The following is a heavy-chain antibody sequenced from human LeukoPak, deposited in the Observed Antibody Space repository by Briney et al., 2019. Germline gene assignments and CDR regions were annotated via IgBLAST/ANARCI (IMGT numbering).Heavy chain of an antibody. CDR2: IYYSGST. CDR1: GDSISSSSDY. J-gene: IGHJ4*03. CDR3: ARGATISETGYFDY. D-gene: IGHD1-1*01. Sequence: ASETLSLTCTVSGDSISSSSDYWGWIRQPPGKGLEWIGNIYYSGSTYYNPSVKSRVTISVDTSKNQFSLKVNSLTAADTAVYYCARGATISETGYFDYWGQGTLVTVSS. V-gene: IGHV4-39*07.